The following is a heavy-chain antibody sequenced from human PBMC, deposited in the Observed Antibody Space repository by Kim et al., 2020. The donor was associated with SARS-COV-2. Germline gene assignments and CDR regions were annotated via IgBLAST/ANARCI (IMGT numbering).Heavy chain of an antibody. J-gene: IGHJ4*02. V-gene: IGHV3-30*07. D-gene: IGHD5-12*01. CDR3: ARPYSGYDYGTYYFDY. Sequence: SVNGRFTISMDNSKNTLYLQLTCLRAEDTAVYYCARPYSGYDYGTYYFDYWGQGTLVTVSS.